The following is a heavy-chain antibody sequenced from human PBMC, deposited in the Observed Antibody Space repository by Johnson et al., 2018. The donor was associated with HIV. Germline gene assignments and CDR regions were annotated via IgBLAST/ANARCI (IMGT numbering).Heavy chain of an antibody. CDR3: AKPPSMGADGFAS. Sequence: QVQLVESGGGVVQPGGSLRLSCAASGFTFSSYGMHWVRQAPGKGLEWVAFIRHDGSNKYYADSVKGRFTISRDNSKNALYLQMNSLRADDTAIYYCAKPPSMGADGFASWGHGTMVTVSS. CDR2: IRHDGSNK. CDR1: GFTFSSYG. J-gene: IGHJ3*02. V-gene: IGHV3-30*02. D-gene: IGHD3-16*01.